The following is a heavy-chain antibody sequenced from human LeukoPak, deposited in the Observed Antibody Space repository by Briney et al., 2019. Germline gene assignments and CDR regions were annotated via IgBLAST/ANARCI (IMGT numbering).Heavy chain of an antibody. Sequence: PGGSLRLSCAASRFTFKNYGMHWVRQAPGKGLEWVAFIAFDGSNQYYADSVRGRFTISRDNSKNTLYLQMNRLRVEDTAVYYCAKFGEYGGNYYYYFMDVWGKGTTVSVSS. CDR1: RFTFKNYG. D-gene: IGHD4-23*01. CDR2: IAFDGSNQ. V-gene: IGHV3-30*02. CDR3: AKFGEYGGNYYYYFMDV. J-gene: IGHJ6*03.